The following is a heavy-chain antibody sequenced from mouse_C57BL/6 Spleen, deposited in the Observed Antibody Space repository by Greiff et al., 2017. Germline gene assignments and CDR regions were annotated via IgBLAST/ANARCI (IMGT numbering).Heavy chain of an antibody. CDR2: IYPSDSET. J-gene: IGHJ3*01. CDR3: ARRGFYDGYLAWFAY. D-gene: IGHD2-3*01. CDR1: GYTFTSYW. Sequence: QVQLQQPGAELVRPGSSVKLSCKASGYTFTSYWMDWVRQRPGQGLEWIGNIYPSDSETHYNQKFKDKATLTVDKSSSTAYMQLSSLTSEDSAVYYCARRGFYDGYLAWFAYWVQGTLVTVSA. V-gene: IGHV1-61*01.